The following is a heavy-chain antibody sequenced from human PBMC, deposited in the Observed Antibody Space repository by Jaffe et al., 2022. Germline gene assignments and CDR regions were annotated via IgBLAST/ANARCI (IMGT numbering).Heavy chain of an antibody. D-gene: IGHD3-10*01. Sequence: QVQLVESGGGVVQPGGSLRLSCAASGFTFSSYGMHWVRQAPGKGLEWVAFIRYDGSNKYYADSVKGRFTISRDNSKNTLYLQMNSLRAEDTAVYYCAKDPRSYYYGSGSYPRAHYFDYWGQGTLVTVSS. V-gene: IGHV3-30*02. CDR3: AKDPRSYYYGSGSYPRAHYFDY. J-gene: IGHJ4*02. CDR2: IRYDGSNK. CDR1: GFTFSSYG.